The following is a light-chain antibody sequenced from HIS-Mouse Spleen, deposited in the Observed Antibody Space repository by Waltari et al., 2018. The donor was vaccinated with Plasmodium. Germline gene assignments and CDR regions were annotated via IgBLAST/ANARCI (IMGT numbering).Light chain of an antibody. CDR1: VLAKKY. Sequence: SCELTQPSSVSVSPGQTARITCPGDVLAKKYARWFQQKPGQAPVLVIYKDSERPSGIPERFAGSSSGTTVTLTISGAQVEDEADYYCYSAADNNLVFGGGTKLTVL. CDR3: YSAADNNLV. J-gene: IGLJ3*02. V-gene: IGLV3-27*01. CDR2: KDS.